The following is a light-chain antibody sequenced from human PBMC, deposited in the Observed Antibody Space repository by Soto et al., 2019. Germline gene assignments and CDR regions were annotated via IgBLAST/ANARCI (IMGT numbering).Light chain of an antibody. CDR3: QQYGTSPT. CDR1: QSVSSNY. Sequence: EIVLTQSPGTLSLSPGERATLSCRASQSVSSNYLAWYQQKPGQAPRLLIYGASSRATCTPDRFSGTGSGTDFTLTISRLEPEDFAVYYCQQYGTSPTFGQGTKVEIK. CDR2: GAS. J-gene: IGKJ1*01. V-gene: IGKV3-20*01.